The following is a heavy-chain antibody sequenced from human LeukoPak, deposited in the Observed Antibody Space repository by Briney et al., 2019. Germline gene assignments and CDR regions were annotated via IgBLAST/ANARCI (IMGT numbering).Heavy chain of an antibody. CDR3: AKTAMVKVIATSYPKGLNY. CDR2: ISGSGDST. J-gene: IGHJ4*02. D-gene: IGHD5-18*01. CDR1: GFRFSYNA. Sequence: GRSLRLSCAASGFRFSYNAMNWVRQAPGNGLEWVLGISGSGDSTYYADPVRGRFTISRDNSKETVYLQMTSLRADDTAVYYCAKTAMVKVIATSYPKGLNYWGQGALVTVSS. V-gene: IGHV3-23*01.